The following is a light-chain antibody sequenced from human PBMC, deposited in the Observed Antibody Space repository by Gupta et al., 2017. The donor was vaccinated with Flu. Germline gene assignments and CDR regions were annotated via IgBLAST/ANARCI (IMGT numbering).Light chain of an antibody. V-gene: IGLV1-47*01. J-gene: IGLJ3*02. CDR1: SSNIGSNY. CDR2: RNN. CDR3: AAWDDSRSGWV. Sequence: QSVLTQPPSASGTPGQRVTISCSGSSSNIGSNYVSWYQQLPGTAPKLLIYRNNRRPSGVPDRFSGSKSGTSASLAISGLRAEDEADYYCAAWDDSRSGWVFGGGTKLTVL.